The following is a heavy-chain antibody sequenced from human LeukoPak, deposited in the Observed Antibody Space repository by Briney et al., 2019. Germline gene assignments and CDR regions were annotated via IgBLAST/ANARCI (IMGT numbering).Heavy chain of an antibody. Sequence: GGSLRLSCVVSRLTFNSNAMYWVRQAPGKGLEWVSGISVSGGSEYYADSVKGRFSVSRDNSKHTVYLQMNSLRAEDTAVYFCASHAHDYDSSGYFDSWGQGALVTVSS. D-gene: IGHD3-22*01. V-gene: IGHV3-23*01. CDR3: ASHAHDYDSSGYFDS. CDR2: ISVSGGSE. J-gene: IGHJ4*02. CDR1: RLTFNSNA.